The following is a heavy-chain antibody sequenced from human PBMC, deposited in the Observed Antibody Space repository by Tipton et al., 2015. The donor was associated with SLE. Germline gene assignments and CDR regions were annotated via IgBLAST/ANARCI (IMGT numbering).Heavy chain of an antibody. V-gene: IGHV4-38-2*01. D-gene: IGHD2-15*01. CDR3: ARISPRTPHAFDI. J-gene: IGHJ3*02. CDR1: GYSISSGYY. CDR2: IYHSGST. Sequence: TLSLTCAVSGYSISSGYYWGWFRQPPGKGLEWIGSIYHSGSTYYNPSLKSRVTMSVDTSKNQFSLKLSSVTAADTAVYYCARISPRTPHAFDIWGQGTMVTVSS.